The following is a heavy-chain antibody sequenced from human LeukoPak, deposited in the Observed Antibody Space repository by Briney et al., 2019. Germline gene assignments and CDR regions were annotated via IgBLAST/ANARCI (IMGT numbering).Heavy chain of an antibody. CDR2: VYHNGST. CDR1: VYSLSNFYY. V-gene: IGHV4-38-2*02. Sequence: SETLSLTCAVSVYSLSNFYYLAWIRQPPGKGLEWIGTVYHNGSTYYNPSLKSRVTISIDKSENQFSPRLRSVTAADTAHYYCARDEEQLWFDSWGQGTLVTVSS. CDR3: ARDEEQLWFDS. D-gene: IGHD1/OR15-1a*01. J-gene: IGHJ5*01.